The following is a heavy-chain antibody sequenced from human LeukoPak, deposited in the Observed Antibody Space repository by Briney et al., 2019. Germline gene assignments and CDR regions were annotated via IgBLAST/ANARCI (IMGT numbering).Heavy chain of an antibody. Sequence: GASVKVSCKASGYTFTSYGISWVRQAPGQGLEWMGWISAYNGNTNYAQKLQGRVAMTTDTSTSTAYMELSSLRSEDTAVYYCARSPTPTVMPLDYWGQGTLVTVSS. D-gene: IGHD4-17*01. CDR3: ARSPTPTVMPLDY. J-gene: IGHJ4*02. V-gene: IGHV1-18*01. CDR1: GYTFTSYG. CDR2: ISAYNGNT.